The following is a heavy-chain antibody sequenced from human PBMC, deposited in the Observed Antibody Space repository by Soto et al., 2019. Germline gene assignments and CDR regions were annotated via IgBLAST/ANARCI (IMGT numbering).Heavy chain of an antibody. CDR3: ARNYYDSSGYYPYYFDY. CDR2: ISAYNGNT. V-gene: IGHV1-18*01. J-gene: IGHJ4*02. CDR1: GYTFTSYG. Sequence: ASVKVSCKPSGYTFTSYGISGVRQAPEQGLEWMGWISAYNGNTNYAQKLQGRVTMTTDTSTSTAYMELRSLRSDDTAVYYCARNYYDSSGYYPYYFDYWGQGTLVTVSS. D-gene: IGHD3-22*01.